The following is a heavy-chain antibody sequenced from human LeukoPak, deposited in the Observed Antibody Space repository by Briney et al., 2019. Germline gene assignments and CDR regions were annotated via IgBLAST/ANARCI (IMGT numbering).Heavy chain of an antibody. CDR2: IYTSGST. V-gene: IGHV4-4*09. CDR3: ARQSLYCSSTSCSPSMDV. J-gene: IGHJ6*03. Sequence: SETLSLTCTVSGGSINSYSWSWIRQPPGKGLEWIGYIYTSGSTNYNPSLKSRVTISVDTSKNQFSLKLSSVTAADTAVYYCARQSLYCSSTSCSPSMDVWGKGTTVTVSS. CDR1: GGSINSYS. D-gene: IGHD2-2*01.